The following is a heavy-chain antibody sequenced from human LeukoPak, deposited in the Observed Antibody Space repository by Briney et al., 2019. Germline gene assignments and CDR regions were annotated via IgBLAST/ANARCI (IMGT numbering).Heavy chain of an antibody. Sequence: ETPCLTCTVSGGSISSYYWSWIRQPPGKGQEWIGYISYSGSTKYNPSLKSRVTISIDTSKKQFSLNLSSVTAADTAVYYCARHRQYDADVFDIWGQGTMVTVAS. J-gene: IGHJ3*02. V-gene: IGHV4-59*08. CDR3: ARHRQYDADVFDI. D-gene: IGHD2-8*01. CDR2: ISYSGST. CDR1: GGSISSYY.